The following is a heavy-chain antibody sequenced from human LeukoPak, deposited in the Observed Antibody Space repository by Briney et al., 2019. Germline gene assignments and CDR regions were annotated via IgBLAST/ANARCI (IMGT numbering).Heavy chain of an antibody. D-gene: IGHD1-26*01. CDR1: GYTFTSYY. J-gene: IGHJ5*02. V-gene: IGHV1-46*01. CDR2: INPSGGST. Sequence: ASVKVSCKASGYTFTSYYMRWVRQAPGQGLEWMGTINPSGGSTSYAQKFQGRVTMTRDTSTSTVYMELSSLRSEDTAVYYCARVRWELGERDNWLDPWGQGTLVTVSS. CDR3: ARVRWELGERDNWLDP.